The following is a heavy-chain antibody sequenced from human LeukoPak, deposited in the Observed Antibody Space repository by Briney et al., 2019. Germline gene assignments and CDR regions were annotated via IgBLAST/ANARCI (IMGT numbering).Heavy chain of an antibody. D-gene: IGHD2-15*01. CDR3: AKGAGSRNGVVVDAFDI. CDR1: GGSISTYY. V-gene: IGHV4-59*01. J-gene: IGHJ3*02. CDR2: IYYSGST. Sequence: SETLSLTCTVSGGSISTYYWTWIRQPPGKGLEWIGYIYYSGSTNYNPSLKSRVTISVDTSKNQFSLKLTSLTAADTAVYYCAKGAGSRNGVVVDAFDIWGQGTMVTVSS.